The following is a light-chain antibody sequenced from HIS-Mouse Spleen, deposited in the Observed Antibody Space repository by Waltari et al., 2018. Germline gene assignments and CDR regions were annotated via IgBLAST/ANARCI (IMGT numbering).Light chain of an antibody. CDR3: QQRSNWPPLT. CDR2: DAS. V-gene: IGKV3-11*01. Sequence: EIVLTQSPATLSLSPGERATLSCRASQSVSSYLAWYQQKPGQDPRLLIYDASNRATGIPARFRGSGSGTDFTLTISSLEPEDFAVYYCQQRSNWPPLTFGGGTKVEIK. CDR1: QSVSSY. J-gene: IGKJ4*01.